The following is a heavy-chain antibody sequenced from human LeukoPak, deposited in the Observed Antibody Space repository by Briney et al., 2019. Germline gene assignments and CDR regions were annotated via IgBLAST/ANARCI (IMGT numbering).Heavy chain of an antibody. CDR1: GASMNNYY. CDR2: VFSRGTT. CDR3: ARSWAAKWELPGQFDS. D-gene: IGHD1-26*01. J-gene: IGHJ4*02. Sequence: SETLSLTCTVSGASMNNYYWSWIRQSPEKGLEWLGFVFSRGTTNLNPSFKSRLIMSIDTSKNQFSLRLSSVTAADTAVYFCARSWAAKWELPGQFDSWGQGRLVSVSS. V-gene: IGHV4-59*08.